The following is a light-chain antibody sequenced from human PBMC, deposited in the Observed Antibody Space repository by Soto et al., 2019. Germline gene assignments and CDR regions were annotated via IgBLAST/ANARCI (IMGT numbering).Light chain of an antibody. J-gene: IGKJ4*01. Sequence: IQLTQSPSSLSASVGDRVTITCRASQGLSSYLAWYQQKPGKAPKLLIYAASTLQSGVPSRFSGSESGTEFTLTISNLQPDDFATYYCQQYDNYPLTFGGGTKVDI. CDR2: AAS. CDR1: QGLSSY. V-gene: IGKV1-9*01. CDR3: QQYDNYPLT.